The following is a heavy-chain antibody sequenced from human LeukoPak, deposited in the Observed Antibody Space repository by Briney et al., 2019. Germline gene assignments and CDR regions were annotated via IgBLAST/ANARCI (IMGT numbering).Heavy chain of an antibody. CDR2: IYYSGST. CDR1: GGSISSYY. Sequence: SETLSLTCTVSGGSISSYYWSWIQQPPGKGLEWIGYIYYSGSTNYNPSLKSRVTISVDTSKNQFSLKLSSVTAADTAVYYCARGWDSSSRDYWGQGTLVTVSS. D-gene: IGHD6-6*01. CDR3: ARGWDSSSRDY. J-gene: IGHJ4*02. V-gene: IGHV4-59*01.